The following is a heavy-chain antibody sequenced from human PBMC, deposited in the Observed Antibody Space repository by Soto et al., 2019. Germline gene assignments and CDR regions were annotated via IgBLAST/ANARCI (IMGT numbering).Heavy chain of an antibody. CDR2: ISKSDYT. D-gene: IGHD2-2*01. CDR3: AREDSIIIPAVSDF. V-gene: IGHV3-21*01. J-gene: IGHJ4*02. Sequence: GALRLSCTVSGFAFNNYGINWVRQAPGQGLEWVSSISKSDYTYYSDSVKGRFTISRDNAKNSVSLQMNTLRVEDTAVYYCAREDSIIIPAVSDFWGQGTLVTVSS. CDR1: GFAFNNYG.